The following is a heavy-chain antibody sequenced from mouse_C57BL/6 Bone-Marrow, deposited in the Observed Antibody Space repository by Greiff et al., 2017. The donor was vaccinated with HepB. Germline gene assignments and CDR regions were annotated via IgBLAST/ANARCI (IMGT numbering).Heavy chain of an antibody. CDR3: SRDKSIPSITTVAHLDFDV. Sequence: VQLKESGPGLVKPSQTVFLTCTVTGISITTGNYRWSWIRQFPGNKLEWIGYIYYSGTITYNPSLTSRTTITRDTPKNQFFLEMNSLTAEDTATYYCSRDKSIPSITTVAHLDFDVWGTGTTVTVAS. CDR1: GISITTGNYR. V-gene: IGHV3-5*01. D-gene: IGHD1-1*01. J-gene: IGHJ1*03. CDR2: IYYSGTI.